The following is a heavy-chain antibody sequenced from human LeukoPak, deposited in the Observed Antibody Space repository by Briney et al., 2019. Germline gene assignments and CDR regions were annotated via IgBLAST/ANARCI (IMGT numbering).Heavy chain of an antibody. CDR2: ISGSGGST. CDR3: AKAGNGVWSTPLGPMRGYYMDV. CDR1: GFTFSSYA. Sequence: PGGSLRLSCAASGFTFSSYAMSWVCQAPGKGLEWVSAISGSGGSTYYADSVKGRFTISRDNSKNTLYLQMNSLRAEDTAVYYCAKAGNGVWSTPLGPMRGYYMDVWGKGTTVTVSS. V-gene: IGHV3-23*01. J-gene: IGHJ6*03. D-gene: IGHD2-8*01.